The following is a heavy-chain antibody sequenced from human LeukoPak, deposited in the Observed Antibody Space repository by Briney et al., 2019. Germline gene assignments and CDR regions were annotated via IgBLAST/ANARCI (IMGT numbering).Heavy chain of an antibody. CDR2: ISGSDGST. D-gene: IGHD2-15*01. CDR1: GFTFSNYA. CDR3: AKGRGYCTGGSCYSDY. J-gene: IGHJ4*02. V-gene: IGHV3-23*01. Sequence: GGSLRLSCTASGFTFSNYAMSWVRRAPGKGLEWVSTISGSDGSTYYADSVKGRFTISRDNSKNTLYLQMNSLRVGDTAIYYCAKGRGYCTGGSCYSDYWGQGTLVTVSS.